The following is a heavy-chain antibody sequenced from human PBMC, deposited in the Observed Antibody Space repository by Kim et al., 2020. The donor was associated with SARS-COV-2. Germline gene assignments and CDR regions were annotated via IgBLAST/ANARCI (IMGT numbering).Heavy chain of an antibody. V-gene: IGHV3-48*03. CDR2: ICSAARTI. D-gene: IGHD6-19*01. Sequence: GGSLRLSCAASGFTFSSHEMNWVRQAPGKGLEWVSYICSAARTIHYADSVKGRFTISRDNAKNSLYLQMNSLRAEDTAIYYCARGAVAGMAYYYYGIDVWGQGTTVTVSS. J-gene: IGHJ6*02. CDR1: GFTFSSHE. CDR3: ARGAVAGMAYYYYGIDV.